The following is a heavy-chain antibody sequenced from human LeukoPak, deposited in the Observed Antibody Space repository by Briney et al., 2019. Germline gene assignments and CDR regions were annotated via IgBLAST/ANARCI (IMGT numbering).Heavy chain of an antibody. J-gene: IGHJ4*02. Sequence: GGSLRLSCATSGFIFSNYAVSWVRQAPGKGLEWVSAISESGGETYHADSVKGRSTISRDTSKSTLYLQLNSLRAEDTAIYYCAKGIDSTGYYPFDYWGQGTLVTVSS. CDR2: ISESGGET. CDR3: AKGIDSTGYYPFDY. CDR1: GFIFSNYA. V-gene: IGHV3-23*01. D-gene: IGHD3-22*01.